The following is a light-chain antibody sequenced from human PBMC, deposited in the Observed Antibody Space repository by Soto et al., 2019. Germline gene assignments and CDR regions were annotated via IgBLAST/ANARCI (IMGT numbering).Light chain of an antibody. Sequence: EIVLTQSPANLSLSPGERATLSCRASQSVSLHLAWYQQKPGQAPRLLIYDASNRATGVPGRFSGSGSGADFTLTISSLEPEDVAVFYCQQYGSSAWTFGQGTKVEIK. CDR1: QSVSLH. V-gene: IGKV3-11*01. CDR2: DAS. J-gene: IGKJ1*01. CDR3: QQYGSSAWT.